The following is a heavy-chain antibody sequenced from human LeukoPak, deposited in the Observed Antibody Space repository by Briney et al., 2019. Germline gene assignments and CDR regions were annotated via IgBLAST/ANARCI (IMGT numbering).Heavy chain of an antibody. CDR2: INHSGST. J-gene: IGHJ4*02. D-gene: IGHD6-6*01. Sequence: SETLSLTCAVYGGSFSGYYWSWIRQPPGXXLXXXXEINHSGSTNYSPSLKSRVTISVDTSKNQFSLKLSSVTAADTAVYYCARGRVAARSPCLYWGQGTLVTVSS. CDR3: ARGRVAARSPCLY. V-gene: IGHV4-34*01. CDR1: GGSFSGYY.